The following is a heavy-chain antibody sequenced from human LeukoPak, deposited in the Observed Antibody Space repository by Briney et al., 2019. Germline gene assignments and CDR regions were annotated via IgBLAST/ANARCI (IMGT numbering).Heavy chain of an antibody. CDR1: GGTFSSYA. Sequence: ASVKVSCKASGGTFSSYAISWVRQAPGQGLEWMGRIIPIFGTANYAQKFQGRVTITTDESTSTAYMALSSLRSEDTAVYYCAREAEMNWFDPWGEGTLVTVSS. CDR2: IIPIFGTA. V-gene: IGHV1-69*05. J-gene: IGHJ5*02. CDR3: AREAEMNWFDP.